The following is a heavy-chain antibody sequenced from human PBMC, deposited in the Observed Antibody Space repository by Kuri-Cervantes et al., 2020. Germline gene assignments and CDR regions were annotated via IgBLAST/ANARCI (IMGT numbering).Heavy chain of an antibody. D-gene: IGHD1-26*01. Sequence: ASVKVSCKVSGYTLTELSMHWVRQAPGKGLEWMGGFDPEDGETIYAQKFQGRVTMTEDTSTDTAYMELSSLRSEDTAAYYCTRGEGAKGAFDIWGQGTMVTVSS. CDR2: FDPEDGET. CDR1: GYTLTELS. J-gene: IGHJ3*02. V-gene: IGHV1-24*01. CDR3: TRGEGAKGAFDI.